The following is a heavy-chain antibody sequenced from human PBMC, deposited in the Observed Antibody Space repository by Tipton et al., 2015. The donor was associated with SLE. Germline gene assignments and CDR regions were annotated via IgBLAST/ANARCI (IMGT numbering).Heavy chain of an antibody. CDR1: GFTFNDHY. CDR3: AKDRVITGGHPFDY. V-gene: IGHV3-72*01. Sequence: SLRLSCAATGFTFNDHYMDWVRQAPGKGLEWVGRSRNKANNYLTEYAASVKGKFTISRDDSTNSLYLQMNSLRAEDTAVYYCAKDRVITGGHPFDYWGQGTLVTVSS. D-gene: IGHD1-20*01. J-gene: IGHJ4*02. CDR2: SRNKANNYLT.